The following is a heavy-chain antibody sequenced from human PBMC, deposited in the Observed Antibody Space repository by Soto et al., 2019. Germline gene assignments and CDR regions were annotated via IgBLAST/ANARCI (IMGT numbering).Heavy chain of an antibody. CDR1: GFTFISCA. D-gene: IGHD3-3*01. V-gene: IGHV3-64D*06. CDR2: ISYNGGST. Sequence: PGGSLRLSCSASGFTFISCALHWVLQAPGRGLEYVLAISYNGGSTYYADSVQDRFTVSRDNSKNTLYLQLSSLRVDDTAVYFCVKSSRRDITASRGIDVWGQLTTVTVSS. CDR3: VKSSRRDITASRGIDV. J-gene: IGHJ6*02.